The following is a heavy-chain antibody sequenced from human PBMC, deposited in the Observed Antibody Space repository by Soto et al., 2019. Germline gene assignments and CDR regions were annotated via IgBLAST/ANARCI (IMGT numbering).Heavy chain of an antibody. D-gene: IGHD6-19*01. CDR3: ARAPGYSSAWYLDY. Sequence: QVQLQESGPGLVKPSETLSLTCTVSGGSVSSGSYYWSWIRQPPGKGLEWIGYIYYIGSTNYNPYLKSRATMSVDTSKNHFSLKLSSVTAADTAVYYCARAPGYSSAWYLDYWGQGTLVTVSS. CDR1: GGSVSSGSYY. J-gene: IGHJ4*02. V-gene: IGHV4-61*03. CDR2: IYYIGST.